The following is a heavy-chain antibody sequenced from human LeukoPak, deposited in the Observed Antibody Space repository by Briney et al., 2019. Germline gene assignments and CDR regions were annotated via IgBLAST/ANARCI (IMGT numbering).Heavy chain of an antibody. CDR3: ARRPTARQYGDYFDY. Sequence: SGPTVVKPTQTLTLTCTFSGFSLSTTGVGVGWIRQPPVKAPEWLALISWNEDKRYSPTLKSRITISKDTSKNQVVLTMTNMDPVDTATYYCARRPTARQYGDYFDYWGQGNLVIVSS. J-gene: IGHJ4*02. CDR2: ISWNEDK. V-gene: IGHV2-5*01. D-gene: IGHD4-17*01. CDR1: GFSLSTTGVG.